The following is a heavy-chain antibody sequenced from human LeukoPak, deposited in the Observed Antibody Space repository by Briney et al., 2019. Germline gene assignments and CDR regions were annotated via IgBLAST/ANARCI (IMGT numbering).Heavy chain of an antibody. V-gene: IGHV4-39*07. J-gene: IGHJ6*03. CDR1: GGSISSSSYY. CDR2: IYSGST. Sequence: SETLSLTCTVSGGSISSSSYYWGWIRQPPGKGLEWMGSIYSGSTYYNPSLKSRVTISVDTSKNQFSLKLSSVTAADTAVYYCARAQGGSYRDYYYYMDVWGKGTTVTISS. CDR3: ARAQGGSYRDYYYYMDV. D-gene: IGHD1-26*01.